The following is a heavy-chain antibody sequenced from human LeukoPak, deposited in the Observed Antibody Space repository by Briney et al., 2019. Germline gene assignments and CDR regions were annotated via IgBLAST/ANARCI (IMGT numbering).Heavy chain of an antibody. CDR2: IIPIFGIA. CDR3: ARDAQNPAVPAAIIWFDP. J-gene: IGHJ5*02. D-gene: IGHD2-2*01. Sequence: SVKVSCKASGGTFSSYAISWVRQAPGQGLEWMGRIIPIFGIANYAQKFQGRVTITADKSTSTAYMELSSLRSEDTAVYYCARDAQNPAVPAAIIWFDPWGQGTLVTVSS. CDR1: GGTFSSYA. V-gene: IGHV1-69*04.